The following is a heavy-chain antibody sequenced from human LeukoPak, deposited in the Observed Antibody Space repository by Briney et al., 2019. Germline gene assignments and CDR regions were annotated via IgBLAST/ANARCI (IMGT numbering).Heavy chain of an antibody. D-gene: IGHD2-21*02. Sequence: GGSLRLSCAASGFTFSAYAMSWVRQAPGKGLEWVSHFGCSGGTIYYADSVKGRFTISRDSSKNTLYLQMNNLRAEDTAVYYCARSDCGGDCHLLDYWGQGTLVTVSS. V-gene: IGHV3-23*01. CDR2: FGCSGGTI. CDR1: GFTFSAYA. CDR3: ARSDCGGDCHLLDY. J-gene: IGHJ4*02.